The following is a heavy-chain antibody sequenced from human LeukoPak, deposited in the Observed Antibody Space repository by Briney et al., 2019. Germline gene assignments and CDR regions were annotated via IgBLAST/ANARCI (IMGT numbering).Heavy chain of an antibody. V-gene: IGHV1-2*06. J-gene: IGHJ4*02. CDR2: INPNSGGT. CDR3: ARFYYDSGNYRAYYFDY. Sequence: GASVKVSCKASGYTFTGYYMHWVRQAPGQGLEWMGRINPNSGGTNYAQKFQGRVTMTRDTSISTAYMELSRLRSDDTAVYYCARFYYDSGNYRAYYFDYWGQGILVTVSS. D-gene: IGHD3-22*01. CDR1: GYTFTGYY.